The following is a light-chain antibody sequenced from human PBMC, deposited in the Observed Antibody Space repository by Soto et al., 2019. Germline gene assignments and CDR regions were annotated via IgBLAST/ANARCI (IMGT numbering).Light chain of an antibody. CDR1: QGISNY. J-gene: IGKJ4*01. Sequence: DIQMTQSPSSLSASVGDTVTVTCRASQGISNYLAWYQQKPGKIPKLLISAASTLQSGVPSRFSGSGSGTDFTLTISSLQPEDVATYYCQKYYSAPPLFGGGTRVEIK. CDR2: AAS. CDR3: QKYYSAPPL. V-gene: IGKV1-27*01.